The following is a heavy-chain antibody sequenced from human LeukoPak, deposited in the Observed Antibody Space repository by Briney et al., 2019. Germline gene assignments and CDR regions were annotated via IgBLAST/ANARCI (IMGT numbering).Heavy chain of an antibody. J-gene: IGHJ5*02. CDR1: GGSIGTYY. V-gene: IGHV4-38-2*02. CDR2: IYHSGST. D-gene: IGHD3-10*01. Sequence: KPSETLSLTCTVSGGSIGTYYWSWIRQPPGKGLEWIGSIYHSGSTYYNPSLKSRVTISVDTSKNQFSLKLSSVTAADTAVYYCARVRESYGSGSYYNGWFDPWGQGTLVTVSS. CDR3: ARVRESYGSGSYYNGWFDP.